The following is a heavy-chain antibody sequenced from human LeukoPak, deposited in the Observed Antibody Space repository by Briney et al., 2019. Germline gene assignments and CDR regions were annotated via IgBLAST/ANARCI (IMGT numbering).Heavy chain of an antibody. Sequence: SVKVSCKASGGTFSSYAISWVRQAPGQGLEWMGGIIPIFGTANYAQKFQGRVTITADESTSTAYMELSSLRSDDTAVYYCARAASRDGYNDYWGQGTLVTVSS. V-gene: IGHV1-69*13. CDR3: ARAASRDGYNDY. CDR1: GGTFSSYA. CDR2: IIPIFGTA. J-gene: IGHJ4*02. D-gene: IGHD5-24*01.